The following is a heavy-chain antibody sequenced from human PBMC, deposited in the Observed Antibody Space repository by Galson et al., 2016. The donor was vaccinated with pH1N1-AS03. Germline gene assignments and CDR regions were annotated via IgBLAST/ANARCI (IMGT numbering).Heavy chain of an antibody. V-gene: IGHV3-23*01. CDR3: ARSRSPDYYDSSTYRPDAFDI. CDR1: GFTFSSYA. J-gene: IGHJ3*02. D-gene: IGHD3-22*01. Sequence: SLRLSCAASGFTFSSYAMSWVRQAPGKGLEWVSGISGSGGNTYYADSVQGRFTISKDNSENKLYLEMNSLRAEDTALYYCARSRSPDYYDSSTYRPDAFDIWGQGTMATVSS. CDR2: ISGSGGNT.